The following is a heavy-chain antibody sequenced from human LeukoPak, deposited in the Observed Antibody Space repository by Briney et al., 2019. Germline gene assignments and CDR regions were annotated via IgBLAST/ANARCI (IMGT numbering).Heavy chain of an antibody. J-gene: IGHJ4*02. CDR2: ISGSGGRP. D-gene: IGHD2-2*01. CDR1: AFTFSGSA. CDR3: ARHPEPGYCSSTSCHESYFDY. V-gene: IGHV3-23*01. Sequence: GGSLRLSCAASAFTFSGSAMSWVRQAPGKGLEWVSGISGSGGRPYYADSVKGRFTISRDNSKNTLYLQMNSLRAEDTAVYYCARHPEPGYCSSTSCHESYFDYWGQGTLVTVSS.